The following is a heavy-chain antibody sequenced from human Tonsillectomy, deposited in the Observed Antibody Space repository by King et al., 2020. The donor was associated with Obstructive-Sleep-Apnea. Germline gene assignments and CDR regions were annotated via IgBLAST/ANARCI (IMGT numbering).Heavy chain of an antibody. CDR2: IHYSGST. Sequence: QLQESGPGLVKPSQTLSLTCTVSGASISSGGYYWNWIRQHPGKGLEWIGYIHYSGSTYYKPSLKSRVTISLDTSKNQFSLELRSVTAADTAVYFCAREVPSIGVGPTNAFDIWGQGTVVTVSS. V-gene: IGHV4-31*03. CDR3: AREVPSIGVGPTNAFDI. J-gene: IGHJ3*02. D-gene: IGHD1-26*01. CDR1: GASISSGGYY.